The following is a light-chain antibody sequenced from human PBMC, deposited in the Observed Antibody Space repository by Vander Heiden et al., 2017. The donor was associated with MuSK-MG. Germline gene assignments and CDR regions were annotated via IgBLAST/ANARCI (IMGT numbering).Light chain of an antibody. CDR1: QGISNS. J-gene: IGKJ3*01. CDR3: QQNDSYPPFT. CDR2: AAS. V-gene: IGKV1-NL1*01. Sequence: DIQMTQSPSSLSASVGDRVTITCRASQGISNSLAWYQQKPGKAPKLLLFAASRLEGGVPSRFSGSGYGKDYTLTISSRQPEDFASYYCQQNDSYPPFTFGHGTTVDVK.